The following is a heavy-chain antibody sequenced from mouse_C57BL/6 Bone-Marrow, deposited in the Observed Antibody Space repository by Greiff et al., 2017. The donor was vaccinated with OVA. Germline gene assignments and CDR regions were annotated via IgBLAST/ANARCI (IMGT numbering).Heavy chain of an antibody. CDR3: ASDGWIYAPKDWFAY. CDR1: GFTFSSYA. J-gene: IGHJ3*01. V-gene: IGHV5-4*01. D-gene: IGHD1-1*01. Sequence: DVHLVESGGGLVKPGGSLKLSCAASGFTFSSYAMSWVRQTPEKRLEWVATISDGGSYTYYPDNVKGRFTITRDKAKNNLYRQRSQQNTEYTAMYYGASDGWIYAPKDWFAYWGQGTLVTVSA. CDR2: ISDGGSYT.